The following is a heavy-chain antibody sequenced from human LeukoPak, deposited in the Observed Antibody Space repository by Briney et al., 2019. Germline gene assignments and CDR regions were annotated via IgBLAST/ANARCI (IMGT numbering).Heavy chain of an antibody. D-gene: IGHD3-10*01. CDR1: GFTFSSYG. V-gene: IGHV3-30*02. Sequence: GGSLRLSCAASGFTFSSYGMHWVRQAPGKGLEWVAFIRYDGSNKYYADSVKGRFTISRDNSKNTLYLQMNSLRAEDTAVYYCAKEAPLDYGSGSYYRTPYYFDYWGQGTLVTVSS. CDR3: AKEAPLDYGSGSYYRTPYYFDY. CDR2: IRYDGSNK. J-gene: IGHJ4*02.